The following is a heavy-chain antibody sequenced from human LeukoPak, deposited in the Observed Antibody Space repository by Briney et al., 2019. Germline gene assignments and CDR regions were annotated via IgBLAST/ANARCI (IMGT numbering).Heavy chain of an antibody. Sequence: SETLSLTCAVYGGSFSGYYWSWIRQPPGKGLEWIGEINHSGSTNYNPSLKSRVTISVDTSKNQFSLELSSVTAADTAVYYCARENSGSYYEIDYWGQGTLVTVSS. J-gene: IGHJ4*02. CDR2: INHSGST. CDR3: ARENSGSYYEIDY. CDR1: GGSFSGYY. V-gene: IGHV4-34*01. D-gene: IGHD1-26*01.